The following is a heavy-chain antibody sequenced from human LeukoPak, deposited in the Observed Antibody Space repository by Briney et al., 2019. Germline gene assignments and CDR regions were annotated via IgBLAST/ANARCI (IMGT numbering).Heavy chain of an antibody. CDR1: GFTFSSYG. D-gene: IGHD3-10*01. J-gene: IGHJ4*02. V-gene: IGHV3-30*18. CDR2: ISYDGSNK. Sequence: GGSLRLSCAASGFTFSSYGMHWVRQAPGKGLEWVAVISYDGSNKYYADSVKGRFTISRDNSKNTLYLQMNSLRAEDTAVYYCAKPVGLLWFGEPLFDYWGQGTLVTVSS. CDR3: AKPVGLLWFGEPLFDY.